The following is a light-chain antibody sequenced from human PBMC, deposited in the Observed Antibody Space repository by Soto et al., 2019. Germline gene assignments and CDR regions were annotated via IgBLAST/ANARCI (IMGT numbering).Light chain of an antibody. J-gene: IGKJ1*01. V-gene: IGKV4-1*01. Sequence: DIVMTQSPDSLAVSLGERATINCKSSQSVLSTSNNERYLAWYQHKPGQPPKLLISWASTRESGVPDRFSGSGSGTDFTLTISSLQAEDVAVYYCQQYYSTPPTFGQGPKVEIK. CDR2: WAS. CDR1: QSVLSTSNNERY. CDR3: QQYYSTPPT.